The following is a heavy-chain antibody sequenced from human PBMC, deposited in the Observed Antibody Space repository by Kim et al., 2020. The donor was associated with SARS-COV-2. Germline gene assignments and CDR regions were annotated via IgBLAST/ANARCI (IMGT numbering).Heavy chain of an antibody. D-gene: IGHD3-16*01. J-gene: IGHJ4*02. CDR3: VNTDYRGFFDY. CDR2: ST. V-gene: IGHV3-23*01. Sequence: STYNADSMKDRFTISRDNSKDTLHLQMNSLRVDDTAIYYCVNTDYRGFFDYWGQGILVTVSS.